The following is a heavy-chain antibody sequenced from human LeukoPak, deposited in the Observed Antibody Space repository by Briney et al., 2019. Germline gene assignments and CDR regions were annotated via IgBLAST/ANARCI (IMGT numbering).Heavy chain of an antibody. V-gene: IGHV3-30*02. D-gene: IGHD3-10*01. CDR2: ISYDANNK. Sequence: GGSLRLSCASSGFTFSSYGIHWVRQAPGKGLEWVAFISYDANNKYYVDSVKGRCTISRGDSKNALYLQMNSLRAEDTAVYYCAKDPLQYGSGSYYFDYWGQGTLVTVSS. CDR3: AKDPLQYGSGSYYFDY. CDR1: GFTFSSYG. J-gene: IGHJ4*02.